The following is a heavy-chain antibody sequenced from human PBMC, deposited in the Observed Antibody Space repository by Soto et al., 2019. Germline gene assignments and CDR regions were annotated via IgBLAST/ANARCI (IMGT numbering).Heavy chain of an antibody. J-gene: IGHJ4*02. D-gene: IGHD6-6*01. CDR3: AASSSPAAYFDY. CDR2: ISYDGSNK. Sequence: GGSLRLSCAASGFTFSSYGMHWVRQAPGKGLEWVAVISYDGSNKYYADSVKGRFTISRDNSKNTLYLQMNSLGAEDTAVYYCAASSSPAAYFDYWGQGTLVTVSS. CDR1: GFTFSSYG. V-gene: IGHV3-30*03.